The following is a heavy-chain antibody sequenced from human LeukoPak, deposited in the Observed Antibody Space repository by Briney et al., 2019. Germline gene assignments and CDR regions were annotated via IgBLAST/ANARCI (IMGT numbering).Heavy chain of an antibody. V-gene: IGHV3-48*02. CDR3: ARDLYRLSTYYFDY. Sequence: GGSLRLSGAASGFTFSSYSMNWVRQAPGKGLEWVSYISSSSSTIYYADSVKGRFTISGDNAKNSLYLQMNSLRDEDTAVYYCARDLYRLSTYYFDYWGQGTLVTVSS. D-gene: IGHD2-2*02. J-gene: IGHJ4*02. CDR2: ISSSSSTI. CDR1: GFTFSSYS.